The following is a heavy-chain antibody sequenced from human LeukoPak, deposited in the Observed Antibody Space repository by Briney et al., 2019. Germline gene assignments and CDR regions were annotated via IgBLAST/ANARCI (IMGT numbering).Heavy chain of an antibody. CDR1: GFPFCRYS. CDR2: ISSSSSYI. Sequence: GGSLSLSCAVSGFPFCRYSVNWVRQAPGKGLEGVSSISSSSSYIYYADSVKGRFTITRDNAKNSLYLQMNSLRAEDTAVYYCASSTRRPWGQGTLVTVSS. V-gene: IGHV3-21*01. J-gene: IGHJ4*02. CDR3: ASSTRRP.